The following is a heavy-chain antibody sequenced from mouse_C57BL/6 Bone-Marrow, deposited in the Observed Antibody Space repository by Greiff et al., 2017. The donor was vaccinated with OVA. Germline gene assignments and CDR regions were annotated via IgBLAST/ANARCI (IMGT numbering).Heavy chain of an antibody. J-gene: IGHJ2*01. Sequence: EVKVVESGGDLVKPGGSLKLSCAASGFTFSSYGMSWVRQTPDKRLEWVATISSGGSYTYYPDSVKGRFTISRDNAKNTLYLQMSSLKSEDTAMYYCARTVAYFDYWGQGTTLTVSS. D-gene: IGHD1-1*01. CDR1: GFTFSSYG. CDR2: ISSGGSYT. V-gene: IGHV5-6*01. CDR3: ARTVAYFDY.